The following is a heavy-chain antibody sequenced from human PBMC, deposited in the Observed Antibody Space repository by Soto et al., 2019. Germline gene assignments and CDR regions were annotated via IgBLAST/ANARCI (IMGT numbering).Heavy chain of an antibody. Sequence: QVQLVESGGGVVQPGRSLRLSCAASGFTFSSYAMHWVRQAPGKGLEWVAVISYDGSNKYYADSVKGRFTISRDNSKNTLYLQMNSLRAEDTAVYYCARVPAGIAAAGKRNLWGQGTLVTVSS. V-gene: IGHV3-30-3*01. CDR3: ARVPAGIAAAGKRNL. D-gene: IGHD6-13*01. CDR2: ISYDGSNK. J-gene: IGHJ5*02. CDR1: GFTFSSYA.